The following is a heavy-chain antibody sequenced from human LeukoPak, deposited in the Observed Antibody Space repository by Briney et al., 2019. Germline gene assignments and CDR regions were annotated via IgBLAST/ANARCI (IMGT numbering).Heavy chain of an antibody. J-gene: IGHJ5*02. D-gene: IGHD2-15*01. Sequence: ASVKVSCKASGYTFTSYGITWVRLAPGQGLEWMGWITTYNGNTYYAQNFQGRVTMTADTSSSAAYMDVRSLRSDDTAVYYCARLSPPIASFCSGGTCYSGGFDPWGQGTLVTVSS. V-gene: IGHV1-18*01. CDR2: ITTYNGNT. CDR3: ARLSPPIASFCSGGTCYSGGFDP. CDR1: GYTFTSYG.